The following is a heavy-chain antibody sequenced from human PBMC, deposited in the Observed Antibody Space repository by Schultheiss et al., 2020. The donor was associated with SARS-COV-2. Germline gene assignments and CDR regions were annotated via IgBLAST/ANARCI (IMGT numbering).Heavy chain of an antibody. J-gene: IGHJ4*02. CDR2: IDYSGST. V-gene: IGHV4-61*08. Sequence: SETLSLTCTVSGGSISSGGYYWSWIRQHPGKGLEWIGYIDYSGSTNYNPSLKSRVTISVDTSKNQFSLKLSSVTAADTAVYYCARSYSYGETFDYWGQGTLVTVSS. CDR3: ARSYSYGETFDY. CDR1: GGSISSGGYY. D-gene: IGHD5-18*01.